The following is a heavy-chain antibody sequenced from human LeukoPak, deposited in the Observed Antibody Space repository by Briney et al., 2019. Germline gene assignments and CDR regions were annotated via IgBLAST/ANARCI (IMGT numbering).Heavy chain of an antibody. Sequence: SETLSLTCAVYGGSFSGYYWSWIRQPPGKGLEWIGEINHSGSTNYNPSLKSRVTISVDTSKNQFSLKLSSVTAADTAVYYCARRPALKLLWFGELLAWFDPWGQGTLVTVSS. CDR2: INHSGST. D-gene: IGHD3-10*01. CDR3: ARRPALKLLWFGELLAWFDP. CDR1: GGSFSGYY. J-gene: IGHJ5*02. V-gene: IGHV4-34*01.